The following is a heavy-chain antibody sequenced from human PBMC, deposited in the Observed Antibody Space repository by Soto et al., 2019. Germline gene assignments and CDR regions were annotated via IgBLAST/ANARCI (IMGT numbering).Heavy chain of an antibody. CDR3: ARALEAYYYDSSGYYFGY. D-gene: IGHD3-22*01. CDR2: IIPIFGTI. J-gene: IGHJ4*02. Sequence: QVQLVQSGAEVKKPGSSVKVSCKASGGTFSSYVISWVRQAPGQGLEWMGGIIPIFGTINYAQKFQGRVTITAXKXTXTXYMALSSLRSEDTAVYYCARALEAYYYDSSGYYFGYWGQGTLVTVSS. CDR1: GGTFSSYV. V-gene: IGHV1-69*14.